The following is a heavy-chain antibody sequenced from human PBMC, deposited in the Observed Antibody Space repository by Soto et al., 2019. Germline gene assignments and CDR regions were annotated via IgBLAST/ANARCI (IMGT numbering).Heavy chain of an antibody. CDR2: IYYSGST. D-gene: IGHD3-3*01. V-gene: IGHV4-59*12. CDR3: ARVEYYDFWSGSFAGLAAYFDY. J-gene: IGHJ4*02. Sequence: PSETLSLTCTVSGDSISGYYWVWIRQPPGKGLEWIGYIYYSGSTYYNPSLKSRVTISVDTSKNQFSLKLSSVTAADTAVYYCARVEYYDFWSGSFAGLAAYFDYWGQGTLVTVSS. CDR1: GDSISGYY.